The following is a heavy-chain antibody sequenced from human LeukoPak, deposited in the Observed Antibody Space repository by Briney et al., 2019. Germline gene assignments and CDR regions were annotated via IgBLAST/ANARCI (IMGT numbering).Heavy chain of an antibody. D-gene: IGHD3-3*01. V-gene: IGHV4-38-2*02. Sequence: SETLSLTCTVSGYSISSGYYWGWIRQPPGKGLEWIGSIYHSGSTNYNPSLKSRVTISVDTSKNQFSLKLSSVTAADTAVYYCARHPIFGGMRWFDPWGQGTLVTVSS. CDR3: ARHPIFGGMRWFDP. CDR1: GYSISSGYY. CDR2: IYHSGST. J-gene: IGHJ5*02.